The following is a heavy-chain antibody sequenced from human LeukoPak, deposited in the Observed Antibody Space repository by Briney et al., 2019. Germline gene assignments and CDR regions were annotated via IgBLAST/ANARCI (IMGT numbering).Heavy chain of an antibody. D-gene: IGHD2-8*01. J-gene: IGHJ3*02. Sequence: SVKVSCKASGGTFSSYTISWVRQAPGQGLEWMGRIIPILGIANYAQKFQGRVTITADKSTSTAYMELSSLRSEDTAVHYCAHYCTNGVCYFRGAFDIWGQGTMVTVSS. CDR2: IIPILGIA. CDR3: AHYCTNGVCYFRGAFDI. V-gene: IGHV1-69*02. CDR1: GGTFSSYT.